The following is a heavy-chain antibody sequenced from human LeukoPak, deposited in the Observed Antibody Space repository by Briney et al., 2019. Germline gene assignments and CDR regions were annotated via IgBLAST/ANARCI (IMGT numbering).Heavy chain of an antibody. V-gene: IGHV4-4*07. J-gene: IGHJ4*02. CDR1: GGSISNYY. CDR2: FYTSGST. CDR3: ARERGPYSSRKFREGFDY. D-gene: IGHD6-13*01. Sequence: PSETLSLTCTVSGGSISNYYWSWIRQPAGKGLEWIGRFYTSGSTIYNPSLKSRVTMSVDTSKNQFSLKLTSVTAADTAVYYCARERGPYSSRKFREGFDYWGQGTLVTVSS.